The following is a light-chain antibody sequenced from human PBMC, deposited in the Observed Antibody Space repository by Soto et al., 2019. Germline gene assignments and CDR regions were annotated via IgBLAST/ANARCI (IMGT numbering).Light chain of an antibody. J-gene: IGLJ2*01. V-gene: IGLV1-44*01. Sequence: QSVLTQPPSASGTPGQRVTISCSGSRSNIGINTVTWYQHLPGTAPKLLIYRNHQRPSGVPDRFSGSTSGTSASLAIIGRRSEDEADYYCSGWDDSLNGVVFGGGTKLTVL. CDR1: RSNIGINT. CDR2: RNH. CDR3: SGWDDSLNGVV.